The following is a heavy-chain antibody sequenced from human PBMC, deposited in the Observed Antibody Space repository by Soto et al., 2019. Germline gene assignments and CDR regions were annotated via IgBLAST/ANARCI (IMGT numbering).Heavy chain of an antibody. D-gene: IGHD6-19*01. J-gene: IGHJ3*02. CDR3: AKASLAVAGTDAFDS. V-gene: IGHV3-30*18. CDR1: GFTFSSYG. CDR2: ISYDGSNK. Sequence: PGGSLRLSCAASGFTFSSYGMHWVRQAPGKGLEWVAVISYDGSNKYYADSVKGRFTISRDNSKNTLYLQMNSLRAEDTAVYYCAKASLAVAGTDAFDSWGQGTMVTVSS.